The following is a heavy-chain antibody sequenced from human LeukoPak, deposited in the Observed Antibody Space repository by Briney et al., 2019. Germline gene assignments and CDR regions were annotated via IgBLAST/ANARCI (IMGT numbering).Heavy chain of an antibody. V-gene: IGHV3-23*01. Sequence: SGGSLRLSCAASGFTFSIYAMSWVRQAPGKGLERVSAISGSGGSTYYADSVKGRFTISRDNSKNTLYLQMNTLRAEDTAVYYCAKDGTTSVYNWFDPWGQGTLVTVSS. D-gene: IGHD1-7*01. CDR2: ISGSGGST. J-gene: IGHJ5*02. CDR3: AKDGTTSVYNWFDP. CDR1: GFTFSIYA.